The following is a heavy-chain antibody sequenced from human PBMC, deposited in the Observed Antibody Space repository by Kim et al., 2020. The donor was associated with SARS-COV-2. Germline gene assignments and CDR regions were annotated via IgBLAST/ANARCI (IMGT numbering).Heavy chain of an antibody. CDR3: ARDRSEVAAQNWFDP. D-gene: IGHD2-15*01. CDR1: GFTFSSYG. J-gene: IGHJ5*02. Sequence: GGSLRLSCAASGFTFSSYGMHWVRQAPGKGLEWVAVIWYDGSNKYYADSVKGRFTISRDNSKNTLYLQMNSLRAEDTAVYYCARDRSEVAAQNWFDPWGQGTLVTVSS. V-gene: IGHV3-33*01. CDR2: IWYDGSNK.